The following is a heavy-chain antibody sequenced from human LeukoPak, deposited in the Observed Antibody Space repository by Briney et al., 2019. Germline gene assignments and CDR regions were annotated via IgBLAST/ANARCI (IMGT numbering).Heavy chain of an antibody. Sequence: GGSLRLSCLASGFTFSNSWMTWVRQAPGRGLEWVANIKEDGSDKQYVDSVRGRFTISRDDSKSTLYLQMNSLTVEDTALYYCVKPRTFYDILTVSFQQWGQGTWVTVSS. J-gene: IGHJ1*01. CDR2: IKEDGSDK. CDR1: GFTFSNSW. CDR3: VKPRTFYDILTVSFQQ. D-gene: IGHD3-9*01. V-gene: IGHV3-7*01.